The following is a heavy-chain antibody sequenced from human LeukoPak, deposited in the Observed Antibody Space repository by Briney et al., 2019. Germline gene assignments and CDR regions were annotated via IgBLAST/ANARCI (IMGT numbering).Heavy chain of an antibody. CDR2: INSDGSST. Sequence: ETLSLTCTVPGYSISSGYYWMHWVRQAPGKGLVWVSRINSDGSSTSYADSVKGRFTISRDNAKNTLYLQMNSLRAEGTAVYYCARESAAAGTLDYYYYMDVWGKGTTVTISS. CDR1: GYSISSGYYW. D-gene: IGHD6-13*01. CDR3: ARESAAAGTLDYYYYMDV. J-gene: IGHJ6*03. V-gene: IGHV3-74*01.